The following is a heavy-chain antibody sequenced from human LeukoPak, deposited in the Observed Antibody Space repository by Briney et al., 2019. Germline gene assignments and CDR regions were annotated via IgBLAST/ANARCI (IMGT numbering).Heavy chain of an antibody. Sequence: ASVKVSCKASGGTFSSYAISWVRQAPGQGLEWMGGIIPIFGTANYAQKFQGRVTITADESTSTAYMELSGLRSEDTAVYYCARDSGSYFDPFDYWGQGTPVTVSS. CDR1: GGTFSSYA. J-gene: IGHJ4*02. CDR3: ARDSGSYFDPFDY. V-gene: IGHV1-69*13. D-gene: IGHD1-26*01. CDR2: IIPIFGTA.